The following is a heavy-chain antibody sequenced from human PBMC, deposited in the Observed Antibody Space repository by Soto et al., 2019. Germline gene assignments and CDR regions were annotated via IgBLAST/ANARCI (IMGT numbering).Heavy chain of an antibody. D-gene: IGHD3-16*01. J-gene: IGHJ4*02. CDR3: SGGGSNWAFDY. CDR2: IIPIFGTA. CDR1: GGTFSSYA. Sequence: QVQLVQSGAEVKKPWSSVKVSCKASGGTFSSYAISWVRQAPGQGLEWMGGIIPIFGTANYAQKFQGRVTITADESTSTAYMELSSLRAEDTAVYYCSGGGSNWAFDYWGQGTLVTVSS. V-gene: IGHV1-69*01.